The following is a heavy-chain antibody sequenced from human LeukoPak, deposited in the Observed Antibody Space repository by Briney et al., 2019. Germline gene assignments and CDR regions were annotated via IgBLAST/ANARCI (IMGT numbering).Heavy chain of an antibody. CDR3: ARSGIRGYSAFDNLDF. Sequence: SETLSLTCAVSGASINDFYWTWIRQPPGKGLEWIGYVYYGGSTNYNPSLKSRVSMSVDTSKNQFSLTLTSVTVADTAFYYCARSGIRGYSAFDNLDFWGLGTHVIVSS. CDR2: VYYGGST. D-gene: IGHD5-12*01. J-gene: IGHJ4*02. CDR1: GASINDFY. V-gene: IGHV4-59*01.